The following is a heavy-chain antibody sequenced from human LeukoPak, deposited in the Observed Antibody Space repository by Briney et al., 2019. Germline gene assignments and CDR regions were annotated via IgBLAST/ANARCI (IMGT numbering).Heavy chain of an antibody. V-gene: IGHV3-23*01. J-gene: IGHJ5*02. D-gene: IGHD2-8*02. Sequence: GGSLRLSCAASGFPFSNHAMSWVRQPPGKGLEWVAAISNGNTYYANSVRGRFTISRDDSRNMVYLQMNSLRDEDTALYYCVREAGYCSSVCLKSNWFDPWGQGTLVTVSS. CDR1: GFPFSNHA. CDR2: ISNGNT. CDR3: VREAGYCSSVCLKSNWFDP.